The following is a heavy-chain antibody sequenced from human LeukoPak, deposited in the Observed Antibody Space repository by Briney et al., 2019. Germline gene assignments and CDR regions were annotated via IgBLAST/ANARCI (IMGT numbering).Heavy chain of an antibody. CDR2: LYYSGTP. Sequence: PSETLSLTCAVSGASISNYYWSWIRQPPGKGLEWIGYLYYSGTPTYNPSLKSRVTLSVDTSKNHFSLKLSSVTAADSAVYYCARLGGYNSGYAHFDYWGQGTLVTVSS. V-gene: IGHV4-59*08. J-gene: IGHJ4*02. CDR3: ARLGGYNSGYAHFDY. CDR1: GASISNYY. D-gene: IGHD5-18*01.